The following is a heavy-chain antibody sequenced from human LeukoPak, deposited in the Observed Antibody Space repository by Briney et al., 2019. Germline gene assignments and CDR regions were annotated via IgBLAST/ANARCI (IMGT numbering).Heavy chain of an antibody. CDR3: ARGSRFLSGWGYYYYYYMDV. D-gene: IGHD6-19*01. V-gene: IGHV1-18*01. CDR2: ISAYNGNT. J-gene: IGHJ6*03. Sequence: GASVKVSCKASGYTFTSYGISWVRQAPGQGLEWMGWISAYNGNTNYAQKLQGRVTMTTDTSTSTAYMELRSLRSDDTAVYYCARGSRFLSGWGYYYYYYMDVWGKGTTVTISS. CDR1: GYTFTSYG.